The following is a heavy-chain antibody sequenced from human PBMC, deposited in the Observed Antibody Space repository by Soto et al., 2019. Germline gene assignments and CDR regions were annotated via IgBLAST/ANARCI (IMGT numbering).Heavy chain of an antibody. CDR1: GGSISSSGNH. Sequence: SETLSLTCTVSGGSISSSGNHWTWIRQPPGKGLEWIGNIYYSGSTYYNPSLKSRVTMSVDTPKNQFPLKLNSVTAADTAVYYCAKYSTDYGWLDPWGQGTLVTVSS. D-gene: IGHD6-25*01. J-gene: IGHJ5*02. V-gene: IGHV4-39*01. CDR2: IYYSGST. CDR3: AKYSTDYGWLDP.